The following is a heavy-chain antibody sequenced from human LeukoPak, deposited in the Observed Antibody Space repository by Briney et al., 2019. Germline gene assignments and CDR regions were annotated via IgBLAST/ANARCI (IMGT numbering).Heavy chain of an antibody. CDR2: IKQDGSEK. V-gene: IGHV3-7*01. D-gene: IGHD3-22*01. Sequence: RGSLRLSCAASGFTFSSYWMSWVRQAPGKGLEWVANIKQDGSEKYYVDSVKGRFTISRDNAKNSLYLQMNSLRAEDTAVYYCARRQGSYFDTSGYYYGWGQGTLVTVSS. CDR3: ARRQGSYFDTSGYYYG. CDR1: GFTFSSYW. J-gene: IGHJ4*02.